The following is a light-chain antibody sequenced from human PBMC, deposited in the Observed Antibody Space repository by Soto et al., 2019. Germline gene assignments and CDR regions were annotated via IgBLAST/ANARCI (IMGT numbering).Light chain of an antibody. CDR1: QSLTDNF. CDR2: GAT. CDR3: QQYASSPLT. V-gene: IGKV3-20*01. Sequence: EVVLTQSPGTLSLSPGERAALSCRASQSLTDNFLAWYQQKPGQPPRLLIYGATTRATGVPDRFRGSGSGTDFTLTVSRLEPEDFAVYYCQQYASSPLTFGQGATVELK. J-gene: IGKJ1*01.